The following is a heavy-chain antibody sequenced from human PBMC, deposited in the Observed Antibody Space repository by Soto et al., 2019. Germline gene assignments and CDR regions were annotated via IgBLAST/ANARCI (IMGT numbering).Heavy chain of an antibody. CDR1: GFTFSSYW. V-gene: IGHV3-7*01. CDR2: IKQDGSEK. J-gene: IGHJ3*02. D-gene: IGHD1-26*01. CDR3: ARATLYSGSYSDAFDI. Sequence: RGSLRLSCAASGFTFSSYWMSWVRQAPGKGLEWVANIKQDGSEKYYVDSVKGRFTISRDNAKNSLYLQMNSLRAEDTAVYYCARATLYSGSYSDAFDIWGQGTMVTVSS.